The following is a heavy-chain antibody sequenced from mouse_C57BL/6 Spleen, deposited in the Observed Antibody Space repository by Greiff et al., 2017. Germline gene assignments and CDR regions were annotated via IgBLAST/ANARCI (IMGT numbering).Heavy chain of an antibody. D-gene: IGHD1-1*01. J-gene: IGHJ2*01. Sequence: VQLQQSGPELVKPGASVKMSCKASGYTFTDYNMHWVKQSHGKSLEWIGYINPNNGGTSYNQKFKGKATLTVNKSSSTAYMELRSLTSEDSAVYYCARYSYGSSYLDYWGQGTTLTVSS. CDR1: GYTFTDYN. CDR3: ARYSYGSSYLDY. CDR2: INPNNGGT. V-gene: IGHV1-22*01.